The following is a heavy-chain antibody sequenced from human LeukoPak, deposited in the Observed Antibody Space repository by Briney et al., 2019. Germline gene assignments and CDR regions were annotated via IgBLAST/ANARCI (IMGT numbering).Heavy chain of an antibody. V-gene: IGHV1-46*02. CDR1: GDTFNSYY. CDR3: AREMGTITGAFDI. J-gene: IGHJ3*02. CDR2: MKPSAGTT. D-gene: IGHD5-24*01. Sequence: ASVRVSCKASGDTFNSYYIHWMRQAPGQGLEWLGIMKPSAGTTSYAQNFQGRVTMTRDTSTSTVYMELSSLRSEDTAAYYCAREMGTITGAFDIWGQGTMVTVSS.